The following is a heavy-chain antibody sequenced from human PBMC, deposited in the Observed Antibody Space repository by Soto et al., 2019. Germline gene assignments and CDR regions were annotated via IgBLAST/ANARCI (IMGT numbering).Heavy chain of an antibody. D-gene: IGHD3-22*01. CDR2: FDPEDGET. CDR1: GYTLTELS. CDR3: ARDPSVLSSGYDWFDP. V-gene: IGHV1-24*01. J-gene: IGHJ5*02. Sequence: GASVKVSCKVSGYTLTELSMHWVRQAPGKGLEWMGGFDPEDGETIYAQKFQGRVTMTEDTSTDTAYMELSSLRSEDTAVYYCARDPSVLSSGYDWFDPWGQGTLVTVSS.